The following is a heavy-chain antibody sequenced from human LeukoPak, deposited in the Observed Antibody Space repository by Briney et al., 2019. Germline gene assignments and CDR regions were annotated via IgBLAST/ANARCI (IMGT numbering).Heavy chain of an antibody. Sequence: SETLSLTCTVSGDSINSYYWSWIRQPPGRGLEWIAYIHYSGHTNSNPSLKSRVTISVDTSKNQFSLKLSSVTAADTAVYYCARDRYSSGDWGQGTLVTVSS. CDR2: IHYSGHT. CDR1: GDSINSYY. D-gene: IGHD3-10*01. J-gene: IGHJ4*02. CDR3: ARDRYSSGD. V-gene: IGHV4-59*12.